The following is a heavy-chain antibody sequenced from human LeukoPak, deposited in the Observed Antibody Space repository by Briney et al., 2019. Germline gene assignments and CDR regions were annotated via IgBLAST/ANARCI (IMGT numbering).Heavy chain of an antibody. CDR3: ARGGYSGSYSNWFDP. Sequence: ASVKVSCKASGYTFTSYYMHWVRQAPGQGLEWMGIINPSGGSTSYAQKFQGRVTMTRDMSTSTVYMELSSLRSEDTAVYYCARGGYSGSYSNWFDPWGQGTLVTVSS. CDR1: GYTFTSYY. J-gene: IGHJ5*02. V-gene: IGHV1-46*01. D-gene: IGHD1-26*01. CDR2: INPSGGST.